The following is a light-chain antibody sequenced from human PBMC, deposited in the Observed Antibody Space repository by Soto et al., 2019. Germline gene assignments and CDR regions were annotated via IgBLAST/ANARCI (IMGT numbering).Light chain of an antibody. CDR1: QSLLDSSGYNS. CDR2: LGS. Sequence: DIVMTQSPLSLPVTPGEPASISCRSSQSLLDSSGYNSLEWYLQKPGQSPQLLIYLGSNRASGVPDRFSGSGSGTDFTLKISRVEAEDVGVYYCMQSLQTPLTFGQGTTVEIK. V-gene: IGKV2-28*01. CDR3: MQSLQTPLT. J-gene: IGKJ1*01.